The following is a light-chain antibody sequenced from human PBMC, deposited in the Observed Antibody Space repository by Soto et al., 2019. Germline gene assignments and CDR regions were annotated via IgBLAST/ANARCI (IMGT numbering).Light chain of an antibody. J-gene: IGKJ5*01. CDR3: QQRSNWPIT. Sequence: IVLTQSPATLSLSPGEXATLSCRASQSVSSYLAWYQQKPGQAPRLLIYDASNRATGIPARFSGSGSGTDFTLTISSLEPEDFAVYYCQQRSNWPITFGQGTRLEI. V-gene: IGKV3-11*01. CDR1: QSVSSY. CDR2: DAS.